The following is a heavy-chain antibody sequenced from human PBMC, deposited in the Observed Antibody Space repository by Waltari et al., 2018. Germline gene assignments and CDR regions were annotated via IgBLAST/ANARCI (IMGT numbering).Heavy chain of an antibody. Sequence: EVQLLESGGGLVQPGGSLRLSCAASGFTFSSSAMSWVRQAPGTGLEWVSAISGSVGSTYYADSVKGRFTISRVNAKNTLYLQMNSLRAVDTAVYYCAKVRIYGSGSYYNGWGYWGQGTLVTVSS. V-gene: IGHV3-23*01. J-gene: IGHJ4*02. CDR2: ISGSVGST. CDR1: GFTFSSSA. CDR3: AKVRIYGSGSYYNGWGY. D-gene: IGHD3-10*01.